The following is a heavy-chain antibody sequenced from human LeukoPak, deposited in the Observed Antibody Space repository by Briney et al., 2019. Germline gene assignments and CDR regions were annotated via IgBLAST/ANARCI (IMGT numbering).Heavy chain of an antibody. Sequence: GGSLRLSCAASGFTFSSYWMHWVRQAPGKGLVWVSRINSDGRSTSYADSVKGRFTISRDNAKNTLYLQMNSLRAEDTAVYYCARDDAGYSYDPRGWFDPWGQGTLVTVSS. D-gene: IGHD5-18*01. V-gene: IGHV3-74*01. CDR2: INSDGRST. CDR1: GFTFSSYW. CDR3: ARDDAGYSYDPRGWFDP. J-gene: IGHJ5*02.